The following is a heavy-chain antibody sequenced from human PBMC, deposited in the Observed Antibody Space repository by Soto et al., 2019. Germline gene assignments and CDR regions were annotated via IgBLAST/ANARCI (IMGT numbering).Heavy chain of an antibody. CDR2: ISYDGTNK. CDR3: AKDFERRAATPEGAMDV. Sequence: GGSLRLSCAASGLTFSSYGMHWVRQAPGKGLEWVAGISYDGTNKYSADSIKGRLTISRDNSKNTVYLQMNSLRPEDTAVYYCAKDFERRAATPEGAMDVWGQGTTVTVSS. J-gene: IGHJ6*02. V-gene: IGHV3-30*18. D-gene: IGHD2-15*01. CDR1: GLTFSSYG.